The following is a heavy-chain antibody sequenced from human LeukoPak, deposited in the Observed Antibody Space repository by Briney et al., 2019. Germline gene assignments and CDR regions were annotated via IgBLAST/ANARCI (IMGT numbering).Heavy chain of an antibody. CDR1: GFTFSSYA. CDR2: ISYDGSNK. Sequence: PGRSLRLSCAASGFTFSSYAMRWVRQAPGKGLEWVAVISYDGSNKYYADSVKGRFTISRDNSKNTLYLQMNSLRAEDTAVYYCARDLQYDYVWGPYDYWGQGTLVTVSS. CDR3: ARDLQYDYVWGPYDY. J-gene: IGHJ4*02. D-gene: IGHD3-16*01. V-gene: IGHV3-30-3*01.